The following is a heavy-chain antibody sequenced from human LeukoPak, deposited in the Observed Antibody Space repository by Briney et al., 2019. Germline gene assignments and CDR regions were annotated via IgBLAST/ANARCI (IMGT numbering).Heavy chain of an antibody. CDR2: ISDSAGRT. D-gene: IGHD3-22*01. Sequence: GGSLRLSCAVSGINLSNYGMSWVRQAPGKGLEWVAGISDSAGRTNYADSVKGRFTISRDSPKNTLYLQMNSLRAENTAVYFCAKRGVVIRVILVGFHKEAYYFDSWGQGALITVSS. CDR1: GINLSNYG. CDR3: AKRGVVIRVILVGFHKEAYYFDS. J-gene: IGHJ4*02. V-gene: IGHV3-23*01.